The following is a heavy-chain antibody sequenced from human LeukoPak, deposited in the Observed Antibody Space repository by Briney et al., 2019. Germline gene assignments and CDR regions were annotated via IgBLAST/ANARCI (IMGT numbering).Heavy chain of an antibody. CDR2: ISSSSSNT. CDR1: GFTYTSYS. V-gene: IGHV3-21*01. J-gene: IGHJ4*02. CDR3: ARGINY. Sequence: GGSLRLSCAASGFTYTSYSMNWVRQAPGKGLEWVSSISSSSSNTYYADSVKGRFTISRDDAKNSLHLQMNSLRADDTAVYYCARGINYWGQGTLVTVSS.